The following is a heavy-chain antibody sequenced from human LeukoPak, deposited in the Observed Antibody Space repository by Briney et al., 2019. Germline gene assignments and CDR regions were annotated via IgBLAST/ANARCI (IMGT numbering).Heavy chain of an antibody. CDR1: GCTFTGYY. J-gene: IGHJ4*02. CDR2: INSNSGGT. D-gene: IGHD4-17*01. CDR3: AREMGFGDYLFDY. V-gene: IGHV1-2*02. Sequence: ASVKVSCKASGCTFTGYYMHWVRQAPGQGLEWMGWINSNSGGTSFAQKFQGRVTMTRDTSISTAYMEMSRLRSDDTAVYYCAREMGFGDYLFDYWGQGTLVTVSS.